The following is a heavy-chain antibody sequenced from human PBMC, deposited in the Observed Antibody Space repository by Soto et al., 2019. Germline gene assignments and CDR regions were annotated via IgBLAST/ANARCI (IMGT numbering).Heavy chain of an antibody. CDR3: AREPTHDAFDI. V-gene: IGHV3-30-3*01. J-gene: IGHJ3*02. CDR2: ISYDGSDT. Sequence: QVQLVESGGGVLQPGRSLRLSCAASGFAFSSYAMHWVRQAPGKGLEWVALISYDGSDTHYADSVKGRFTISRDNSKNTLYLQMNSLRAEDTALYYCAREPTHDAFDIWGQGTMVTVSS. CDR1: GFAFSSYA.